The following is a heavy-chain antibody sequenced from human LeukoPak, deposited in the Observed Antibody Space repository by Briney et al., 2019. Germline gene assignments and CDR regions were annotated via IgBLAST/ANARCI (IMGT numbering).Heavy chain of an antibody. D-gene: IGHD5-24*01. CDR1: GYTFTNYD. CDR3: ARVDGSVDY. Sequence: ASVKVSCKASGYTFTNYDINWVRQATGQGLEWMGWMNPKSGNTGYAQKFQGRVTITRSTSRNTAYMELSSLRSEDTAVYYCARVDGSVDYWGQGTLVTVSS. J-gene: IGHJ4*02. CDR2: MNPKSGNT. V-gene: IGHV1-8*03.